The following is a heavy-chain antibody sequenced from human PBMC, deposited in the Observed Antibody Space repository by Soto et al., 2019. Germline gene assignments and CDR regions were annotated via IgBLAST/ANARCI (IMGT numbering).Heavy chain of an antibody. D-gene: IGHD3-3*01. V-gene: IGHV3-23*01. CDR1: GFTFSSYV. CDR2: ISGSGGST. CDR3: AKVPYDFWSGYYPPLDFDY. Sequence: EVQLLESGGGLVQPGGSLRLSCAASGFTFSSYVMSWVRQAPGKGMEWVSGISGSGGSTYYADSVKGRFTISRDNSKNTLYLQMNSLRAEDTAAYYCAKVPYDFWSGYYPPLDFDYWGQGTLVTVSS. J-gene: IGHJ4*02.